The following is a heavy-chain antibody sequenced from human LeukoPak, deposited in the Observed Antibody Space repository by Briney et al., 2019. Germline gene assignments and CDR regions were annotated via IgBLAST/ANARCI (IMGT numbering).Heavy chain of an antibody. V-gene: IGHV3-23*01. CDR1: GFTFSNYA. CDR2: IRGSGDST. CDR3: AKDTSVVPAAIPTPFQH. Sequence: GGSLRLSCAASGFTFSNYAMNWVRQAPGRGLEWVSVIRGSGDSTYYADSVKGRFTISRDNSKDTLYLQMNSLRVEDTAVYYCAKDTSVVPAAIPTPFQHWGQGTLVTVSS. D-gene: IGHD2-2*02. J-gene: IGHJ1*01.